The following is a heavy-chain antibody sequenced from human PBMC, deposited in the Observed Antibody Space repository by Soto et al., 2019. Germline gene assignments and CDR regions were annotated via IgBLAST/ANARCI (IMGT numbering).Heavy chain of an antibody. Sequence: QVQLVQSGAEEKKPGASVKVSCKASGYTFTSYAMHWVRQAPGQRLEWMGWINAGNGNTKYSQKFQGRVTITRDTSASTAYMELSSLRSEDTAVYYCAKQLWPSYYYYGMDVWGQGTTVTVSS. CDR2: INAGNGNT. D-gene: IGHD5-18*01. V-gene: IGHV1-3*05. J-gene: IGHJ6*02. CDR3: AKQLWPSYYYYGMDV. CDR1: GYTFTSYA.